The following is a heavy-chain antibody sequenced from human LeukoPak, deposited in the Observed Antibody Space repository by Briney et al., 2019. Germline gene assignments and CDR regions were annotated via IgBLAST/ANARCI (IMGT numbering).Heavy chain of an antibody. V-gene: IGHV4-31*03. Sequence: PSETLSLTCTVAGGSISSGGYYWNWVRQHAGKGLEWIGYIYYSGNTYYNPSLKSRVTISLDTSKNQFSLKLSSVTAADTAVYYCARDRCSSSSCYSDYYYGMDLWGQGTTVTVSS. CDR2: IYYSGNT. J-gene: IGHJ6*02. CDR1: GGSISSGGYY. D-gene: IGHD2-2*02. CDR3: ARDRCSSSSCYSDYYYGMDL.